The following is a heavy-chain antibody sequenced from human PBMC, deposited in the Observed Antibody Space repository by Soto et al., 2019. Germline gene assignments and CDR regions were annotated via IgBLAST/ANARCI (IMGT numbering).Heavy chain of an antibody. J-gene: IGHJ5*02. V-gene: IGHV3-53*02. Sequence: EVQLVETGGGLIQPGGSLRLSCAASGFTVSSNYMSWVRQAPGKGLEWVSVIYSGGSTYYADSVKGRFTISRDNSKNTLYLQMNSLRAEDTAVYYCAKTPGIAAAGTSTWFDPWGQGTLVTVSS. CDR1: GFTVSSNY. CDR3: AKTPGIAAAGTSTWFDP. CDR2: IYSGGST. D-gene: IGHD6-13*01.